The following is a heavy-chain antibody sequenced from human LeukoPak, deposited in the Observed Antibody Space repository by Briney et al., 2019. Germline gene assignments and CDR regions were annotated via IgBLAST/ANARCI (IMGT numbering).Heavy chain of an antibody. V-gene: IGHV4-4*07. CDR3: ARDIIAVAGIDAFDI. CDR2: IYTSGST. Sequence: KPSETLSLTCTVSGGSISSYYWGWIRQPAGKGLEWIGRIYTSGSTNYNPSLKSRVTMSVDTSKNQFSLKLSSVTAADTAVYYCARDIIAVAGIDAFDIWGQGTMVTVSS. D-gene: IGHD6-19*01. J-gene: IGHJ3*02. CDR1: GGSISSYY.